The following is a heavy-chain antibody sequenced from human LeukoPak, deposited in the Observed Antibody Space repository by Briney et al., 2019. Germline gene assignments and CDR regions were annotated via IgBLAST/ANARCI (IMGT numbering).Heavy chain of an antibody. D-gene: IGHD3-9*01. CDR1: GYTLTELS. V-gene: IGHV1-24*01. CDR2: FDPEDGET. Sequence: ASVKVSCKVSGYTLTELSMHWVRQAPGKGLEWMGGFDPEDGETIYAQKFQGRVTMTEDTSTDTAYMELSSLRSEDTAVYYCATALGHYDILTGYYKANYFDYWGQGTLVTVSS. J-gene: IGHJ4*02. CDR3: ATALGHYDILTGYYKANYFDY.